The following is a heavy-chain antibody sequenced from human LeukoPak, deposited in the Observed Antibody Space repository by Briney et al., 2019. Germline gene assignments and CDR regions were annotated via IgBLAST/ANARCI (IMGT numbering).Heavy chain of an antibody. CDR2: INPNSGGT. CDR3: ASALGTTGTARHFDY. J-gene: IGHJ4*02. D-gene: IGHD1-1*01. Sequence: ASVKVPCKASGYTFTGYYMHWVRQAPGQGLEWMGWINPNSGGTNYAQKFQGRVTMTRDTSISTAYMELSRLRSDDTAVYYCASALGTTGTARHFDYWGQGTLVTVSS. CDR1: GYTFTGYY. V-gene: IGHV1-2*02.